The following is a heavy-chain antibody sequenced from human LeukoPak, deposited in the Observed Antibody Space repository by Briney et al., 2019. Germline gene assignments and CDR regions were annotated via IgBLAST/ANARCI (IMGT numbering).Heavy chain of an antibody. J-gene: IGHJ4*02. CDR1: GGTFSSYA. V-gene: IGHV1-69*04. D-gene: IGHD3-10*01. CDR2: IIPTLGIA. CDR3: ARDRYYGSGNVRSDPSSGY. Sequence: ASVKVSCKASGGTFSSYAISWVRQAPGQGLEWMGRIIPTLGIANYAQKLQGRVTITADKSTSTAYMELSSLRSEDTAVYYCARDRYYGSGNVRSDPSSGYWGQGTLVTVSS.